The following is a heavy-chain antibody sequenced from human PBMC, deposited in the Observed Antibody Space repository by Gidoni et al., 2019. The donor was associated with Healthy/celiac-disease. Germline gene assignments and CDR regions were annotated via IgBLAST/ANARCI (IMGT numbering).Heavy chain of an antibody. CDR2: ISGSGGTT. J-gene: IGHJ4*02. CDR3: AKDVSDFLSPFDY. Sequence: EEKLLESGGGLVQPGGYLRLSCTASGFPFRSYAMAWVRQAPGKGLQWVSAISGSGGTTKYADSVKGRFTISRDDSKNTLYLQMNSLRAEYTAVYYCAKDVSDFLSPFDYWGQGTLVTVSS. D-gene: IGHD3-3*01. CDR1: GFPFRSYA. V-gene: IGHV3-23*01.